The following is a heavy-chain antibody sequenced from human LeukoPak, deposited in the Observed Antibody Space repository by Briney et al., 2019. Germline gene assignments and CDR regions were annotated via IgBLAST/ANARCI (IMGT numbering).Heavy chain of an antibody. V-gene: IGHV4-39*01. J-gene: IGHJ4*02. Sequence: SDTLALTCTVSGSSITSTSRHWCWIRQRPGKGVARIGTIYCRASTYYNPTLNSRVTITVDTSKNQYSPRLSSVPDADTAVYYCARMHGYNYALGYWGQGTLVTVSS. CDR1: GSSITSTSRH. D-gene: IGHD5-18*01. CDR2: IYCRAST. CDR3: ARMHGYNYALGY.